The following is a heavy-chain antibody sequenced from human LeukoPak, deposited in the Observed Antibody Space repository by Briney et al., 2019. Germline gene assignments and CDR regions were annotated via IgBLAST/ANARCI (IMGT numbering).Heavy chain of an antibody. J-gene: IGHJ4*02. CDR1: GFTFRNNW. D-gene: IGHD3-22*01. CDR2: ISGSGGST. CDR3: AKGRKRITMIVVVPFDY. V-gene: IGHV3-23*01. Sequence: GGSLRLSCAASGFTFRNNWMNWVRQAPGKGLEWVSAISGSGGSTYYADSVKGRFTISRDNSKNTLYLQMNSLRAEDTAVYYCAKGRKRITMIVVVPFDYWGQGTLVTVSS.